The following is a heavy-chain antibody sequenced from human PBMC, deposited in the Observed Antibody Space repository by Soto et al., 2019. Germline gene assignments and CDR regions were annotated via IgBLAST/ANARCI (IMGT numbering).Heavy chain of an antibody. CDR2: ISYDGSNK. CDR3: AKDYNPFFLPDSSGWYDY. D-gene: IGHD6-19*01. CDR1: GFTFSSYG. V-gene: IGHV3-30*18. Sequence: VGSLRLSCAASGFTFSSYGMHWVRQAPGKGLEWVAVISYDGSNKYYADSVKGRFTISRDNSKNTLYLQMNSLRAEDTAVYYCAKDYNPFFLPDSSGWYDYWGQGTLVTVSS. J-gene: IGHJ4*02.